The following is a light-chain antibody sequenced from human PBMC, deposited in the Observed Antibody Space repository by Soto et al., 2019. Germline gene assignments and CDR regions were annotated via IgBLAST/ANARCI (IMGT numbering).Light chain of an antibody. CDR1: SSNIGAGYD. CDR3: QSYDSSDVV. J-gene: IGLJ2*01. CDR2: GNS. Sequence: QSVLTQPPSVSGAPGQRVTISCTGSSSNIGAGYDVHWYQQLPGTAPKLLIYGNSNRPSGVPDRFSGSKSGTSASLAITGLQAEDEADYYCQSYDSSDVVFGGGTKLTFL. V-gene: IGLV1-40*01.